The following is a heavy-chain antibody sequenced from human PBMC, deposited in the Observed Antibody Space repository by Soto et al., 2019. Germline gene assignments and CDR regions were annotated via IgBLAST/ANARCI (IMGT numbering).Heavy chain of an antibody. J-gene: IGHJ4*02. V-gene: IGHV1-18*01. Sequence: GASVKVSCKASGYTFTSYGISWVRQAPGQGLEWMGWISAYNGNTNYAQKLQGRVTMTTDTSTSTAYMELRSLRSEDTAVYYCASDRSYYDSSGYFDYWGQGTLVTVSS. D-gene: IGHD3-22*01. CDR2: ISAYNGNT. CDR3: ASDRSYYDSSGYFDY. CDR1: GYTFTSYG.